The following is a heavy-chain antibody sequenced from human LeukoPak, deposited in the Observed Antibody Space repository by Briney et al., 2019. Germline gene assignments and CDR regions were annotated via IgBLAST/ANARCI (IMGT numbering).Heavy chain of an antibody. Sequence: GGSLRLSCAASGFTFSSDAMSWVRRAPGQGLEWVSAITGSGDSTYYADSVKGRFTISRDNSKNTLYLQVNSLRGEDTAVYYCAKEVYYYGSGSPFDYWGQGTLVTVSS. D-gene: IGHD3-10*01. CDR1: GFTFSSDA. V-gene: IGHV3-23*01. CDR2: ITGSGDST. J-gene: IGHJ4*02. CDR3: AKEVYYYGSGSPFDY.